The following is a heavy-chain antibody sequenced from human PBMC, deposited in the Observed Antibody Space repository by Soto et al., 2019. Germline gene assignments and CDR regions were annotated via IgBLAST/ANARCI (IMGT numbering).Heavy chain of an antibody. Sequence: GASVKNYCKASGYTFTDYYMHWVRQAPGQGLEWMGWINPNSGGTNYAQKFQGRVTMTRDTSISTAYMELSRLRSDDTAVYYCARKLELRGSYYYYYDMDVWGQGTTVTVSS. CDR3: ARKLELRGSYYYYYDMDV. CDR1: GYTFTDYY. J-gene: IGHJ6*02. V-gene: IGHV1-2*02. CDR2: INPNSGGT. D-gene: IGHD1-7*01.